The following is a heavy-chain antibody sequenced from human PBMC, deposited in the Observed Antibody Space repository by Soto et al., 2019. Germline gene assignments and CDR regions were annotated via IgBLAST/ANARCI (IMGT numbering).Heavy chain of an antibody. J-gene: IGHJ4*02. Sequence: GGSLRLSCAASGFTFSSYGMHWVRQAPGKGLEWVAVIWYDGSNKYYADSVKGRFTISRDNSKNTLYLQMNSLRAEDTAVYYCASRIRGYSGYDSAGDVIDYWGQGTLVTVSS. D-gene: IGHD5-12*01. CDR1: GFTFSSYG. V-gene: IGHV3-33*01. CDR3: ASRIRGYSGYDSAGDVIDY. CDR2: IWYDGSNK.